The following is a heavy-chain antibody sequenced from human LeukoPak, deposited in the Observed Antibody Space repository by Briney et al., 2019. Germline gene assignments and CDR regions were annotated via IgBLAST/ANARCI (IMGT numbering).Heavy chain of an antibody. V-gene: IGHV3-21*01. CDR3: ASDEGSYGSGSYFSL. J-gene: IGHJ4*02. Sequence: PGGSLRLSCAASGFTFSSYSMNWVRQAPGKGLEWVSSISSSSSYIYYADAVKGRLTISRDNAKNSLYLQMNSLRAEDTALYYCASDEGSYGSGSYFSLWGQGTLVTVSS. CDR1: GFTFSSYS. D-gene: IGHD3-10*01. CDR2: ISSSSSYI.